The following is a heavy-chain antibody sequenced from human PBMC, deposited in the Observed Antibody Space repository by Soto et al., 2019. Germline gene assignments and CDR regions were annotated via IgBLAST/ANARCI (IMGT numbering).Heavy chain of an antibody. D-gene: IGHD4-17*01. CDR3: AKDYYGDYVYFDY. CDR2: IWYDGSNK. V-gene: IGHV3-33*06. Sequence: GGSLRLSCAASGFTFSGHGMHWVRQAPGKGLEWVAVIWYDGSNKYYADSVKGRFTISRDNSKNTLYLQMNSLRAEDTAVYYCAKDYYGDYVYFDYWGQGTLVTVSS. J-gene: IGHJ4*02. CDR1: GFTFSGHG.